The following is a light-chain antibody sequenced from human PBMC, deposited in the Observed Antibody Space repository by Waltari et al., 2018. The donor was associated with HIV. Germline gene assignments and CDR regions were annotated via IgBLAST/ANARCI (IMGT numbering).Light chain of an antibody. CDR2: EVS. CDR1: SSDVGGYNY. V-gene: IGLV2-8*01. CDR3: SSYAGSNNLV. J-gene: IGLJ2*01. Sequence: QSALTQPPSASGSPGQSVTISCTGTSSDVGGYNYVSWYRHHPGKAPQLLIYEVSKPPPGVPDRFSGYKSGNTASLTVSGLQAEDEADYYCSSYAGSNNLVFGGGTKLTVL.